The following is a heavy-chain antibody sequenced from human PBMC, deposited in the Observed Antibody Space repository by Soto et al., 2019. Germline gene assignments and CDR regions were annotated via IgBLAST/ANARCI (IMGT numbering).Heavy chain of an antibody. Sequence: EVPLVESGGDLVQPGGSLRLSCAASGFTFSTYWMHWVRQAPGKGLLWVSRIKTDGTYATYADSVEGRFTISRDNDKHTLYLHMNSLRVEDAAVYYCAAVGSGYYAHWGEGTLVTVSS. CDR1: GFTFSTYW. CDR3: AAVGSGYYAH. J-gene: IGHJ4*02. V-gene: IGHV3-74*01. CDR2: IKTDGTYA. D-gene: IGHD3-22*01.